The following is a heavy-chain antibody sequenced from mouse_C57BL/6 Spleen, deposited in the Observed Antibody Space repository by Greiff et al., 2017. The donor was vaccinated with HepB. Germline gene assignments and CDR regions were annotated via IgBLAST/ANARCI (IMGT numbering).Heavy chain of an antibody. V-gene: IGHV1-26*01. CDR1: GYTFTDYY. J-gene: IGHJ2*01. D-gene: IGHD1-1*01. Sequence: EVQLQQSGPELVKPGASVKISCKASGYTFTDYYMNWVKQSHGKSLEWIGDINPNNGGTSYNQKFKGKATLTVDKSSSTAYMELRSLTSEDSAVYYCARSHYYYGSSYWGQGTTLTVSS. CDR2: INPNNGGT. CDR3: ARSHYYYGSSY.